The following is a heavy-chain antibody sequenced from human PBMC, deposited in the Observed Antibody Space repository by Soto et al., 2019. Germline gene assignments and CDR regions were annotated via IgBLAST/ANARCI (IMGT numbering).Heavy chain of an antibody. V-gene: IGHV4-34*01. CDR2: IKHSGST. CDR3: AREGGPMTLGYFQQ. CDR1: CGCFSGYD. D-gene: IGHD3-22*01. Sequence: XATLSLTCAVCCGCFSGYDGSGIRHRPGKGLEWIGEIKHSGSTNYNPSLKSRVTISVDTSKNQFSLKLSSVTAADTAVYYCAREGGPMTLGYFQQWGQGTRVTVSS. J-gene: IGHJ1*01.